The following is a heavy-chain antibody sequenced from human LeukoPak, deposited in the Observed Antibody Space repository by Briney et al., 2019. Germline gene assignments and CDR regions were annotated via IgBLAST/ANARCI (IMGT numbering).Heavy chain of an antibody. Sequence: SGGSLRLPCAASGFTFDDYAMHWVRQAPGKGLEWVSGISWNSGSIGYADSVKGRFTISRDNAKNSLYLQMNSLRAEDTALYYCAKDRTRYYYYMDVWGKGTTVTASS. J-gene: IGHJ6*03. CDR3: AKDRTRYYYYMDV. CDR2: ISWNSGSI. CDR1: GFTFDDYA. V-gene: IGHV3-9*01.